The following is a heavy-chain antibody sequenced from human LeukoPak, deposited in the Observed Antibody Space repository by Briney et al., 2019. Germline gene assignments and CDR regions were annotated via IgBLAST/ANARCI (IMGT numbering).Heavy chain of an antibody. CDR1: GGSISSGGYY. J-gene: IGHJ6*04. CDR2: IYYSGST. CDR3: ARGGMIRGVTYYYYGMDV. Sequence: SQTLSLTCTVSGGSISSGGYYWSWIRQHPGKGLEWIVYIYYSGSTYYNPSLNSRVTISVDTSKNQFSLKLSSVTAADTAVYYCARGGMIRGVTYYYYGMDVWGKGTTVTVSS. D-gene: IGHD3-10*01. V-gene: IGHV4-31*03.